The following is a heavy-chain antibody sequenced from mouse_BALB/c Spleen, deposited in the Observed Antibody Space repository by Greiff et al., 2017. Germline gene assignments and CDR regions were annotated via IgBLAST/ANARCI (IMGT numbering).Heavy chain of an antibody. J-gene: IGHJ4*01. CDR3: ARSDPTMITTGYAMDY. D-gene: IGHD2-4*01. V-gene: IGHV1-14*01. CDR1: GYTFTSYV. Sequence: EVQLQQSGPELVKPGASVKMSCKASGYTFTSYVMHWVKQKPGQGLEWIGYINPYNDGTKYNEKFKGKATLTSDKSSSTAYMELSSLTSEDSAVYYCARSDPTMITTGYAMDYWGQGTSVTVSS. CDR2: INPYNDGT.